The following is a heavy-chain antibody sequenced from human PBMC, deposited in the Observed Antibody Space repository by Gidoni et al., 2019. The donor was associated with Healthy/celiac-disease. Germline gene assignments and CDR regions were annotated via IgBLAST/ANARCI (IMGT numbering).Heavy chain of an antibody. V-gene: IGHV4-39*01. Sequence: QLQLQESGPGLVKPSETLSLTCTVSGGSISSSSYYWGWIRQPPGKGLEWIGSIYYSGSTYYNPSLKSRVTISVDTSKNQFSLKLSSVTAADTAVYYCARSGLYYDILTGYYDSGAGLDYWGQGTLVTVSS. CDR1: GGSISSSSYY. D-gene: IGHD3-9*01. CDR3: ARSGLYYDILTGYYDSGAGLDY. J-gene: IGHJ4*02. CDR2: IYYSGST.